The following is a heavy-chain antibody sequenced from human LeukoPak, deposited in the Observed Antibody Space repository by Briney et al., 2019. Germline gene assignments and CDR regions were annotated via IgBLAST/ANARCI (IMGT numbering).Heavy chain of an antibody. J-gene: IGHJ4*02. CDR3: ARVHIRPRAVAGTWFDY. CDR2: INHSGST. CDR1: GGSFSGYY. Sequence: PSETLSLTCAVYGGSFSGYYWSWIRQPPGKGLEWIGEINHSGSTNYNPSLKSRVTISVDTSKNQFSLKLSSVTAADTAVYYCARVHIRPRAVAGTWFDYWGQGTLVTVSS. V-gene: IGHV4-34*01. D-gene: IGHD6-19*01.